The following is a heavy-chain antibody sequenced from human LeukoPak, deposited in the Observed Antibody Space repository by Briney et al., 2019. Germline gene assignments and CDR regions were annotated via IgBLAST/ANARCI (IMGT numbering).Heavy chain of an antibody. CDR1: GGTFSSYA. Sequence: SVKVSCKASGGTFSSYAISWVRQAPGQGLEWMGGIIPIFGTANYAQKFQGRVTITADESTRTAYMELSSLRSEDTAVYYCARDSRYPTVAFDIWGQGTMVTVSS. D-gene: IGHD3-9*01. CDR3: ARDSRYPTVAFDI. CDR2: IIPIFGTA. V-gene: IGHV1-69*13. J-gene: IGHJ3*02.